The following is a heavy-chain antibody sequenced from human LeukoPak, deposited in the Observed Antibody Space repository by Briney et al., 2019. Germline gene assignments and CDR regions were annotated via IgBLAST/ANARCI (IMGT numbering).Heavy chain of an antibody. D-gene: IGHD3-16*01. CDR2: TSLGGRT. Sequence: SETLSLTCAASGGSISGTNWWSCVRQPPGQGLEWTVETSLGGRTNYYPSLNVRVTFSLDKANNQHSLHLTTKTPADKATYFCSREREPFCPLGYWGQGTLVIVSS. CDR3: SREREPFCPLGY. J-gene: IGHJ4*02. CDR1: GGSISGTNW. V-gene: IGHV4-4*02.